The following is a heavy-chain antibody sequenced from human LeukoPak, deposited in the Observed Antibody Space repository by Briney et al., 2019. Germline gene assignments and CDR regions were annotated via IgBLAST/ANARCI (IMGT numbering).Heavy chain of an antibody. D-gene: IGHD3-3*01. V-gene: IGHV4-34*01. Sequence: PSETLSLTCAVYGGSFSGYYWSWIRQPPGEGLEWIGEINHSGSTNYNPSLKSRVTISVDTSKNRFSLKLSSVTAADTAVYYCAREREYYDFWSGETNWFDPWGQGTLVTVSS. CDR2: INHSGST. CDR3: AREREYYDFWSGETNWFDP. CDR1: GGSFSGYY. J-gene: IGHJ5*02.